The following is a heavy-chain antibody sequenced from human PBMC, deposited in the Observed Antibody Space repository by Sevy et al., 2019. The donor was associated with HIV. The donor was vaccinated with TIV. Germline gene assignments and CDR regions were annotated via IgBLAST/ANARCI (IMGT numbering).Heavy chain of an antibody. J-gene: IGHJ3*01. CDR1: GFMFNSHA. V-gene: IGHV3-30*18. Sequence: GGSLRLSCADSGFMFNSHAMSWVRQAPGKGLEWVAVISHDGSLKYYADSVRGRVTISRDSSKNTVSLQMNSLRFEDTAVYYCAKGSRATHSAFDFWGQGTMVTVSS. D-gene: IGHD1-26*01. CDR2: ISHDGSLK. CDR3: AKGSRATHSAFDF.